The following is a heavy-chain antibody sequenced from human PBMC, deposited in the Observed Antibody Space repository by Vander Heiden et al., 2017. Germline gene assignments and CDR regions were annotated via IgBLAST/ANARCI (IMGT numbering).Heavy chain of an antibody. J-gene: IGHJ6*02. V-gene: IGHV3-48*01. D-gene: IGHD5-12*01. CDR2: IRSSSSTI. CDR3: ARDRWVRSDYYYGMDV. CDR1: GFTFSSYS. Sequence: EVQLVESGGGLVQPGGSLRLSCAASGFTFSSYSMNWVRQAPGKGLEWVSYIRSSSSTIYYADSVKGRFTISRDNAKNSLYLQMNSLRAEDTAVYYCARDRWVRSDYYYGMDVWGQGTTVTVSS.